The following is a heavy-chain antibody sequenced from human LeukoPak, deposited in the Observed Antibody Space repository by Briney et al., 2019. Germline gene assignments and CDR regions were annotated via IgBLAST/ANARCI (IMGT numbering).Heavy chain of an antibody. CDR3: ARGTRNDFWSGYYTGWFDP. D-gene: IGHD3-3*01. V-gene: IGHV1-8*01. J-gene: IGHJ5*02. CDR1: GYTFTSYD. CDR2: MNPNSGNT. Sequence: GSVKVSCKASGYTFTSYDINWVRQATGQGLEWMGWMNPNSGNTGHAQKFQGRVTMTRNTSISTAYMELSSLRSEDTAVYYCARGTRNDFWSGYYTGWFDPWGQGTLVTVSS.